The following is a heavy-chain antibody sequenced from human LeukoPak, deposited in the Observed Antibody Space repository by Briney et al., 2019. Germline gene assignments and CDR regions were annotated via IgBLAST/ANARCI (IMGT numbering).Heavy chain of an antibody. CDR1: GFTFSSYA. CDR2: ISGSGGST. CDR3: AKDGAPDRDYYGSGSYFDY. V-gene: IGHV3-23*01. D-gene: IGHD3-10*01. J-gene: IGHJ4*02. Sequence: PGGSLRLSCAASGFTFSSYAMSWVRQAPGKGLEWVSAISGSGGSTYYADSVKGRFTISRDDSKNTLYLQINSLRAEDTAVYYCAKDGAPDRDYYGSGSYFDYWGQGTLVTVSS.